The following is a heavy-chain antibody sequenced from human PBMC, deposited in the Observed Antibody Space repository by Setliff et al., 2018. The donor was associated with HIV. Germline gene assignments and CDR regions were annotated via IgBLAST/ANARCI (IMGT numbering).Heavy chain of an antibody. V-gene: IGHV4-4*09. CDR2: ISPTGNT. Sequence: ETLSLTCAVSGVSISAYFWSWIRQSPEKGLEWIGYISPTGNTNYNPSLKSRVTISTDTSKNQFSLNVRSVTAADTAVYYCARFTVVRDYWGQGTLVTVSS. CDR1: GVSISAYF. J-gene: IGHJ4*02. D-gene: IGHD2-15*01. CDR3: ARFTVVRDY.